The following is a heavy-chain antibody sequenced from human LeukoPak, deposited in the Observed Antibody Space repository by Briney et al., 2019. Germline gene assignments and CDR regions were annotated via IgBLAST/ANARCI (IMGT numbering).Heavy chain of an antibody. J-gene: IGHJ4*02. CDR3: ANFGGSYLGYFDY. Sequence: GGSLRLSCAASGFTFSSYWMHWVRQAPGKGLVWVSRINSDGSSTSYADSVKGRFTISRDNSKNTLYLQMNSLRAEDTAVYYCANFGGSYLGYFDYWGQGTLVTVSS. CDR1: GFTFSSYW. D-gene: IGHD1-26*01. CDR2: INSDGSST. V-gene: IGHV3-74*01.